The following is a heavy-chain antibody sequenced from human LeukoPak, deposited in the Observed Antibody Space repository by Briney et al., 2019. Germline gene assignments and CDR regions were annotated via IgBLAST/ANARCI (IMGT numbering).Heavy chain of an antibody. D-gene: IGHD3-16*02. CDR3: ARGVIIRGRLDP. J-gene: IGHJ5*02. V-gene: IGHV3-7*01. CDR2: IKEDGSEK. Sequence: GGSLRLSCAASGFIFRNYWMSWVRQAPGKGLEWVANIKEDGSEKYYVESVEGRFTISRDNAKNSLYLQMSSLRAEDTAVYYCARGVIIRGRLDPWGQGTLVTVSS. CDR1: GFIFRNYW.